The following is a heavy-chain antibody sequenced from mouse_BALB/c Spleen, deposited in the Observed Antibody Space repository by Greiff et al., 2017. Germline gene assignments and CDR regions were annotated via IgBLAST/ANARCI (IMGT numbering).Heavy chain of an antibody. CDR1: GFNIKDYY. CDR2: IDPENGDT. CDR3: IQFSFDY. V-gene: IGHV14-4*02. Sequence: EVKVVESGAELVRSGASVKLSCTASGFNIKDYYMHWVKQRPEQGLEWIGWIDPENGDTEYAPKFQGKATMTADTSSNTAYLQLSSLTSEDTAVYYCIQFSFDYWGQGTTLTVSS. J-gene: IGHJ2*01.